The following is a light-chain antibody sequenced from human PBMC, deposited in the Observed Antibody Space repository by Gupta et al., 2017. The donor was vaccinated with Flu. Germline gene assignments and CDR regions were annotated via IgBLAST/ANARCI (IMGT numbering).Light chain of an antibody. CDR2: VGS. V-gene: IGKV2-28*01. Sequence: DIVMHQSQLSLPVTPGEPASISCRSSKSLLHSNGYNYLDWYLQTAGQSPQLLIYVGSSRASGVPDMCSGRGGGTFFTMKISIVEAEDVVVYYCMQALQTPRTFGQGTKVEIK. CDR1: KSLLHSNGYNY. CDR3: MQALQTPRT. J-gene: IGKJ1*01.